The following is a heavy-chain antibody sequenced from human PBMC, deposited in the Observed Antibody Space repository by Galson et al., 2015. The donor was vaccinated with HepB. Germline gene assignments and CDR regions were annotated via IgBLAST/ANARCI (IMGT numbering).Heavy chain of an antibody. CDR2: FYYSGSTKST. Sequence: SETLSLTCTVSGGSISNNYWSWIRQPPGKGLEWVGYFYYSGSTKSTNYNPSLRSRVSISVDTSKNQFSLELTSVTAADTAVCYRASGVGATRVWGQGTLVVVSS. CDR1: GGSISNNY. V-gene: IGHV4-59*01. CDR3: ASGVGATRV. D-gene: IGHD1-26*01. J-gene: IGHJ4*02.